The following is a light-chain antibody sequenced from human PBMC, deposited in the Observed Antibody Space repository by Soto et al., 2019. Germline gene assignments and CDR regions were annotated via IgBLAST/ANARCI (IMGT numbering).Light chain of an antibody. J-gene: IGLJ3*02. CDR2: EGT. Sequence: QSALTQPASVSGSPGQSITISCTGTSSDVGSYNLVSWYQQFPGKAPKLIIYEGTKRPSGVSNRFSGSKSGNTASLTVSRLQAEDEADYYCCSYTDTTTSVGFGRGTKLTVL. CDR3: CSYTDTTTSVG. V-gene: IGLV2-23*01. CDR1: SSDVGSYNL.